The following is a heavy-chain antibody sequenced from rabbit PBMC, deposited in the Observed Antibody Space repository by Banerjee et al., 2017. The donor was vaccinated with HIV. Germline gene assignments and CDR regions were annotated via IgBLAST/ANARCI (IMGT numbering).Heavy chain of an antibody. CDR3: ARRTTSGSGYYFDL. J-gene: IGHJ4*01. D-gene: IGHD1-1*01. CDR2: IDSGNGYT. Sequence: QEQLEESGGDLVKPEGSLTLTCTASGFSFSSCWMCWVRQAPGKGLEWIGCIDSGNGYTWYANWAKGRFTISKTSSTTVTLQMTSLTAADTATYFCARRTTSGSGYYFDLWGPGTLVTVS. V-gene: IGHV1S45*01. CDR1: GFSFSSCW.